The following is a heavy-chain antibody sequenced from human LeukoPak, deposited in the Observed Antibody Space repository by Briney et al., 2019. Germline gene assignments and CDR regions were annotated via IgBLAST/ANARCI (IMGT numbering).Heavy chain of an antibody. Sequence: GESLKISCKGSGYSFTSYWIGWVRQMPGKGLECMGIIFPGESDTRYSPSFQGQVTISADKSISTAYLQWSSLKASDTAMYYCARSGALLWFGELSYTALDYYFDYWGQGTLVTVSS. CDR3: ARSGALLWFGELSYTALDYYFDY. V-gene: IGHV5-51*01. D-gene: IGHD3-10*01. CDR2: IFPGESDT. J-gene: IGHJ4*02. CDR1: GYSFTSYW.